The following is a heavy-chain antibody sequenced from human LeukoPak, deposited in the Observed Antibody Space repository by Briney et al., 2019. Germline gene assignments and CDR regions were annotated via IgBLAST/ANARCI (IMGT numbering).Heavy chain of an antibody. CDR1: GFTFSNYW. J-gene: IGHJ4*02. D-gene: IGHD4/OR15-4a*01. CDR3: ARGANWVSRILDF. V-gene: IGHV3-7*02. CDR2: IKQDGSDK. Sequence: QTGGSLRLPCVASGFTFSNYWMSWVRQAPGKGLEWVANIKQDGSDKYYVDSVKGRFTISRDNAKNSLYLQMNSLRDEDTAVYYCARGANWVSRILDFWGQGTLVTVSS.